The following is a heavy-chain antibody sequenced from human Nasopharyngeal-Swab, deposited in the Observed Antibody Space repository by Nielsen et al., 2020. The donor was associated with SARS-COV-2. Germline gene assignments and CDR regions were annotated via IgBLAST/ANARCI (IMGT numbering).Heavy chain of an antibody. CDR1: GFTFDDYA. V-gene: IGHV3-9*01. J-gene: IGHJ4*02. Sequence: SLKISCAASGFTFDDYAMHWVRQAPGKGLEWVSGISWNSGSIGYADSVKGRFTISRDNAKNSLYLQTNSLRAEDTALYYCAKGDGLGATTASFDYWGQGTLVTVSS. CDR3: AKGDGLGATTASFDY. D-gene: IGHD5-24*01. CDR2: ISWNSGSI.